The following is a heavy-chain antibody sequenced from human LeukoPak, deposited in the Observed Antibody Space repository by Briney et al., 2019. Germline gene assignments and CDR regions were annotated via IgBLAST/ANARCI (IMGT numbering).Heavy chain of an antibody. Sequence: SETLSLTCTVSVGSISIISSSTYYWGWIRPAPGKGLEGIGRLYYGENSHYNPSLKSRATLSVDTSNNQFSLKLTSVTAADAAVYFCARQLPTAAADTRGYFDYWGQGTVVTVSS. D-gene: IGHD6-25*01. CDR2: LYYGENS. J-gene: IGHJ4*02. CDR1: VGSISIISSSTYY. CDR3: ARQLPTAAADTRGYFDY. V-gene: IGHV4-39*01.